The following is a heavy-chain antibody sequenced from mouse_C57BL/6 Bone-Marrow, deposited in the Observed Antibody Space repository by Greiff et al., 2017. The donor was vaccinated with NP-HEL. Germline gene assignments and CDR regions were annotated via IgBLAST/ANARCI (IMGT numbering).Heavy chain of an antibody. Sequence: EVKLQESGAELVRPGASVKLSCTASGFNIKDDYMHWVKQRPEQGLEWIGWIDPENGDTEYASKFQGKATITADTSSNTAYLQLSSLTSEDTAVYYCTAIYYGNYEGVFWYFDVWGTGTTVTVSS. D-gene: IGHD2-1*01. CDR2: IDPENGDT. CDR3: TAIYYGNYEGVFWYFDV. J-gene: IGHJ1*03. CDR1: GFNIKDDY. V-gene: IGHV14-4*01.